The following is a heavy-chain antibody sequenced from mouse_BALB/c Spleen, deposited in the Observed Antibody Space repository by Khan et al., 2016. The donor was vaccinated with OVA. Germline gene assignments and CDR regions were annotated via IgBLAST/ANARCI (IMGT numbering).Heavy chain of an antibody. Sequence: EVQLQQSGTELVRPGALVRLSCTASGFNIKDYYIHWVKQRPDQGLVWIGWIDPETGKTIYYSKFQGKASITADTSSNTVYLQLSSLTSEDTAVYYCTRAIRHYFDYWGQGTTITVTS. CDR3: TRAIRHYFDY. V-gene: IGHV14-1*02. CDR1: GFNIKDYY. J-gene: IGHJ2*01. CDR2: IDPETGKT.